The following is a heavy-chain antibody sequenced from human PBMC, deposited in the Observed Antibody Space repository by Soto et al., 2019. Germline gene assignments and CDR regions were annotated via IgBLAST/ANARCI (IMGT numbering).Heavy chain of an antibody. V-gene: IGHV4-59*01. CDR2: IYYSGST. CDR1: GGSISSYY. CDR3: ERSPVRGWYSFDY. J-gene: IGHJ4*02. D-gene: IGHD2-15*01. Sequence: KPSETLSLTCTVSGGSISSYYWSWIRQPPGKGLEWIGYIYYSGSTNYNPSLKSRVTISVDTSKNQFSLKLSSVTAADTAVYYCERSPVRGWYSFDYWGQGTLVTVSS.